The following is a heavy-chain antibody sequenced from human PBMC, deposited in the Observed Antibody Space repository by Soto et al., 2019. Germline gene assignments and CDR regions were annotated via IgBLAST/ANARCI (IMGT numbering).Heavy chain of an antibody. V-gene: IGHV2-5*08. CDR3: AHRLYDSSGYSFDY. Sequence: TLSLTCAVSGGSISSGGYSWSWIRQPPGKTLEWLALIYWDDDKRYSPSLKNRLTITKDTSKNQVVIIMTNMDPVDTATYYCAHRLYDSSGYSFDYWGQGTLVTVSS. CDR2: IYWDDDK. D-gene: IGHD3-22*01. CDR1: GGSISSGGYS. J-gene: IGHJ4*02.